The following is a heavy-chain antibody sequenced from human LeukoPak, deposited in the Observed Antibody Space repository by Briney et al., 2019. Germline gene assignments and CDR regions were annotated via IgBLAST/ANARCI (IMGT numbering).Heavy chain of an antibody. J-gene: IGHJ3*01. CDR3: AREARGTRAAFDV. CDR1: GFTFSSYW. CDR2: IKEDGTHK. Sequence: GGSLRLSCAASGFTFSSYWMSWVRQAPGKGLEWAANIKEDGTHKYYVGSVRGRFTISRDNAKNSLYLQMNSLRAEDAAIYYCAREARGTRAAFDVWGQGTVVTVFS. V-gene: IGHV3-7*01. D-gene: IGHD2-8*01.